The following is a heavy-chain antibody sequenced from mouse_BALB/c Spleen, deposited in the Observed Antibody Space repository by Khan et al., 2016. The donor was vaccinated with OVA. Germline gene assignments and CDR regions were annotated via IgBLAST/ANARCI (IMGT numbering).Heavy chain of an antibody. J-gene: IGHJ2*02. CDR3: ARIYGGDFDY. CDR1: GYSITSDYA. V-gene: IGHV3-2*02. CDR2: ISYSGNT. Sequence: EVQLQQSGPGLVKPSQSLSLTCPVTGYSITSDYAWNWIRQFPGNKLEWMGFISYSGNTQYNPSLKSRISITRNTSRNQFFLQLNSVTIEDTATYYCARIYGGDFDYGGQGTSLTVSS. D-gene: IGHD1-1*01.